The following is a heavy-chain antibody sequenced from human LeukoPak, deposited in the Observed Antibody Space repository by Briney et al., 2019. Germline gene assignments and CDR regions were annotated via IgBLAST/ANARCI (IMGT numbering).Heavy chain of an antibody. V-gene: IGHV3-15*07. Sequence: GGSLRLSCAASGFTFSNAWMNWVRQAPGKGLEWVGRIKSKTDGGTTDYAAPVKGRITISRDDSKNTLYLQMNSLKTEDTAVYYCTTDPYYYYYGMDVWGQGTTVTVSS. J-gene: IGHJ6*02. CDR1: GFTFSNAW. CDR3: TTDPYYYYYGMDV. CDR2: IKSKTDGGTT.